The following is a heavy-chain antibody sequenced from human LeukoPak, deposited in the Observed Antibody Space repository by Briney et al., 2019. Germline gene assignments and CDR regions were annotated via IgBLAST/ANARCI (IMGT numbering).Heavy chain of an antibody. CDR2: VNRDGSET. V-gene: IGHV3-7*03. CDR1: GFALSSHW. CDR3: ARNNGMDV. J-gene: IGHJ6*02. Sequence: QPGGSLRLSCAASGFALSSHWMTWVRQVPGRGPEWEANVNRDGSETYYLDSVKGRFTISKDNAKNSLYLQMNSLRAEDTALYHCARNNGMDVWGQGTTVIVSS.